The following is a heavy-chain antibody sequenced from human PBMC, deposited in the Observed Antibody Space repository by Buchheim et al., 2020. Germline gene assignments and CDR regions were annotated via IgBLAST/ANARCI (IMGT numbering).Heavy chain of an antibody. J-gene: IGHJ6*02. V-gene: IGHV1-2*02. Sequence: QVQLVQSGAEVKNPGASVEVSCKASGYSFTAHYIHWVRQAPGQGLEWMGWINPNGGGTNYAQSFQGRVTMTRDTSITTAYMELSSLRSDDTAVYYCVRVQSYYYGMDVWGQGTT. CDR3: VRVQSYYYGMDV. D-gene: IGHD6-19*01. CDR1: GYSFTAHY. CDR2: INPNGGGT.